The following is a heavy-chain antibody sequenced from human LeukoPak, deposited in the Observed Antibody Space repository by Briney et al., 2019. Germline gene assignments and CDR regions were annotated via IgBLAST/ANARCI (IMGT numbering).Heavy chain of an antibody. CDR2: INTKSGGT. Sequence: ASVKVSCKSSGYTFTGYYMHWVRQAPGQGLEWMGWINTKSGGTHYAQKFRGRVTMTRDTSISTAYMELSRLRYDDTAVYCCARDEGWNYVNYFDFWGQGTLVTVSS. V-gene: IGHV1-2*02. D-gene: IGHD1-7*01. CDR1: GYTFTGYY. J-gene: IGHJ4*02. CDR3: ARDEGWNYVNYFDF.